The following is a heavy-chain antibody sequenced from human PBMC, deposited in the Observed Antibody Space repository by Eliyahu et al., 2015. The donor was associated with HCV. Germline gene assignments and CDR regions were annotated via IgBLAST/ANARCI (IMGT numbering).Heavy chain of an antibody. Sequence: QVQLQESGPGLVKPSETLSLTCTVXGGXXTTYYWSWIRQPPGKGLEWIGYIHYSGSTTYNPSLKSRVTISVDTSKXQFSLKLTSVTAADTAVYYCASGGGGIAVAGTGGWFDPWGQGTLVTVSS. J-gene: IGHJ5*02. CDR1: GGXXTTYY. CDR3: ASGGGGIAVAGTGGWFDP. CDR2: IHYSGST. D-gene: IGHD6-19*01. V-gene: IGHV4-59*01.